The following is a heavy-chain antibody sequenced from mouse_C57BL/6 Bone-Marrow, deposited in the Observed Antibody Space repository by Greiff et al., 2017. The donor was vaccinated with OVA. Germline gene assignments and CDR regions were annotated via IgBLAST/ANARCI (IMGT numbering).Heavy chain of an antibody. D-gene: IGHD1-1*01. J-gene: IGHJ3*01. CDR1: GYTFTDYE. CDR3: TRLIYYGSTWFAY. Sequence: VQLVESGAELVRPGASVTLSCKASGYTFTDYEMHWVKQTPVHGLEWIGAIDPETGGTAYNQKFKGKAILTADKSSSTAYMELRSLTSEDSAVYYCTRLIYYGSTWFAYWGQGTLVTVSA. V-gene: IGHV1-15*01. CDR2: IDPETGGT.